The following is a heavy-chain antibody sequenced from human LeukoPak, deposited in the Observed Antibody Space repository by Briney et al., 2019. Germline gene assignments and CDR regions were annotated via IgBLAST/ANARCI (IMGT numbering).Heavy chain of an antibody. J-gene: IGHJ1*01. Sequence: GGSLRLSCAASGFTFDDYGMSWVRQAPGKGLEWVSGINWNGGSTGYADSVKGRFTISRDNAKNSLYLQMNSLRAEDTALYYCARDGGDYYDSSGYPFHHWGQGTLVTVSS. CDR2: INWNGGST. CDR1: GFTFDDYG. D-gene: IGHD3-22*01. CDR3: ARDGGDYYDSSGYPFHH. V-gene: IGHV3-20*04.